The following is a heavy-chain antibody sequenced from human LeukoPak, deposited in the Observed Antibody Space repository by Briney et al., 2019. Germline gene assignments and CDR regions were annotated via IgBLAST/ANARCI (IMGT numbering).Heavy chain of an antibody. CDR3: ARDPLRYLRVGHYDY. V-gene: IGHV3-21*01. CDR2: IDLDSSHI. CDR1: GFTFSTSA. J-gene: IGHJ4*02. Sequence: GGSLRLSCAASGFTFSTSAMNWVRQVPGKGLEWVSSIDLDSSHIYYAASVRGRFTISRDNARNSVYLQMNSLRVEDTAVYYCARDPLRYLRVGHYDYWGQGTLDRVSS. D-gene: IGHD3-9*01.